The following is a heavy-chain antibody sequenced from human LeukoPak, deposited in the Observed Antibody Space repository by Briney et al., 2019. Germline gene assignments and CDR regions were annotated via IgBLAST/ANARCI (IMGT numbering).Heavy chain of an antibody. J-gene: IGHJ6*03. CDR3: ARGLGVYYYMDV. CDR2: ISSSSSYI. Sequence: GGSLRLSYAASGFTFSSYSMNWVRQAPGKGLEWVSSISSSSSYIYYADSVKGRFTISRDNAKNSLYLQMNSLRAEDTAVYYCARGLGVYYYMDVWGKGTTVTVSS. V-gene: IGHV3-21*01. CDR1: GFTFSSYS. D-gene: IGHD3-16*01.